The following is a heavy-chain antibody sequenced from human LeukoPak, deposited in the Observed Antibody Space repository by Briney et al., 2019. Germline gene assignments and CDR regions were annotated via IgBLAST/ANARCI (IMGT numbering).Heavy chain of an antibody. CDR1: GFTFSSYN. CDR3: ARDAQMSAAAYYFDY. CDR2: ITSSSSTI. D-gene: IGHD6-13*01. Sequence: GGSLRLSCAASGFTFSSYNMNWVRQAPGKGLEWVSYITSSSSTIYYADSVKGRFTISRDSSKNTLSLQMNSLRDDDTAVYYCARDAQMSAAAYYFDYWGQGTLVTVSS. V-gene: IGHV3-48*02. J-gene: IGHJ4*02.